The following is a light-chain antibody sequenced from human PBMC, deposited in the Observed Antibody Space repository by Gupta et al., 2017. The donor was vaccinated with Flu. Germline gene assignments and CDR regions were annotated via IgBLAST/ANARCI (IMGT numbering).Light chain of an antibody. CDR2: NDD. Sequence: RVTSICSGSRTNIGRNAEGWHQQAPGTADKLLFHNDDKRPSGVSGRFSGTTAGTSAFPVISGLQSEEAADYCWVGWDDSVKDDVFGGGTKVTVL. CDR1: RTNIGRNA. CDR3: VGWDDSVKDDV. J-gene: IGLJ1*01. V-gene: IGLV1-44*01.